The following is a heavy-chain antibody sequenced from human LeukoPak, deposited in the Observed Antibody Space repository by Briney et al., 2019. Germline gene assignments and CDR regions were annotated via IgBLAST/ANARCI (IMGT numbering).Heavy chain of an antibody. CDR1: GGSISGYY. CDR3: ARDGGYSYGYVSY. J-gene: IGHJ4*02. CDR2: IYHSGST. Sequence: SETLSLTCTVSGGSISGYYWGWIRQPPGKGLEWIGSIYHSGSTYYNPSLKSRVTISVDTSKNQFSLKLSSVTAADTAVYYCARDGGYSYGYVSYWGQGTLVTVSS. V-gene: IGHV4-38-2*02. D-gene: IGHD5-18*01.